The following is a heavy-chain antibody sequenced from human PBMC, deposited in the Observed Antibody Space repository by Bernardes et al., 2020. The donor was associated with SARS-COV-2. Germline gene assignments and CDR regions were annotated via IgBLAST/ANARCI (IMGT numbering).Heavy chain of an antibody. Sequence: TLVKPTQTLTLTCTFSGFSLTTAAVGVGWVRQPPGKALEWLALIYWADERYNPSLKSRLTITKDTSTNQVVLTMTDMDPVDTATYYCARTNKWLRYFQNLGQGTLVTVSS. J-gene: IGHJ1*01. CDR2: IYWADE. D-gene: IGHD5-12*01. CDR3: ARTNKWLRYFQN. V-gene: IGHV2-5*02. CDR1: GFSLTTAAVG.